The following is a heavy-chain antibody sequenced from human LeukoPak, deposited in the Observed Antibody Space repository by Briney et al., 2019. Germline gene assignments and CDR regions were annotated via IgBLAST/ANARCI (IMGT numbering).Heavy chain of an antibody. J-gene: IGHJ4*02. D-gene: IGHD6-6*01. Sequence: GGSLRLSCAASGFTFDDYAMHWVRQAPGKGLEWVSGISWNSGSIGYADSVKGRFTISGDNAKNSLYLQMNSLRAEDMALYYCAKGVAARPGGDYFDYWGQGTLVTVSS. CDR2: ISWNSGSI. CDR1: GFTFDDYA. V-gene: IGHV3-9*03. CDR3: AKGVAARPGGDYFDY.